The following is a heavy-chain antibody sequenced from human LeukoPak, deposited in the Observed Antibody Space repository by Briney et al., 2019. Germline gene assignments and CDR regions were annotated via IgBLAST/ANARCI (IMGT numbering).Heavy chain of an antibody. Sequence: PGGSLRLSCAASGFTFSSFWMHWVRQAPGKGLVWLARVNNDGNVTTYADSVGGRFTISRDNAKKTLYLQMNSLGAEDTAIYYCARRGLVPAFDIWGQGTMVAVSS. CDR2: VNNDGNVT. CDR3: ARRGLVPAFDI. D-gene: IGHD2-2*01. J-gene: IGHJ3*02. V-gene: IGHV3-74*03. CDR1: GFTFSSFW.